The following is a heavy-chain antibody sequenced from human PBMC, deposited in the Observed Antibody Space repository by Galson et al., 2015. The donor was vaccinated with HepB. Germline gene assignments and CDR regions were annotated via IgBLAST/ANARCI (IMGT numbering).Heavy chain of an antibody. CDR3: ARQNPYSSGWYIRGAFDI. D-gene: IGHD6-19*01. J-gene: IGHJ3*02. V-gene: IGHV1-69*06. CDR1: GGTFSSYA. CDR2: IIPIFGTA. Sequence: SVKVSCKASGGTFSSYAISWVRQAPGQGLEWMGGIIPIFGTANYAQKFQGRVTITADKSTSTAYMELSSLRSEDKAVYYCARQNPYSSGWYIRGAFDIWGQGTMVTVSS.